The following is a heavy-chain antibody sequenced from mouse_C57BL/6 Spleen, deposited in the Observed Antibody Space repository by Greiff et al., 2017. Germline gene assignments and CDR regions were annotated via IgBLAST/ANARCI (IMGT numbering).Heavy chain of an antibody. D-gene: IGHD1-1*01. CDR1: GYTFTSYG. V-gene: IGHV1-81*01. CDR3: ARSTYGSASWFAY. J-gene: IGHJ3*01. Sequence: QVQLQQSGAELARPGASVKLSCKASGYTFTSYGISWVKQRTGQGLEWIGEIDPSSGNTYYNEKFKGQDTLTADKSSSTAYLELRSLTSEDTAVYFCARSTYGSASWFAYWGQGTLVTVSA. CDR2: IDPSSGNT.